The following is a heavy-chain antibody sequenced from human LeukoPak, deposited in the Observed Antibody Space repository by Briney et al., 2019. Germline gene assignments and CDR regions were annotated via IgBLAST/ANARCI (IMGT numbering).Heavy chain of an antibody. CDR2: IKQDGGEK. J-gene: IGHJ2*01. Sequence: PGGSLRLSCAASGFTFSTYWMSWVRQAPGKGLEWVANIKQDGGEKYYVDSVKGRFTITRDNAKNSLDLQMNSLRDEDTAFYYCAKDGAVAGTGWYFDLWGRGTLVTVSS. CDR3: AKDGAVAGTGWYFDL. V-gene: IGHV3-7*03. CDR1: GFTFSTYW. D-gene: IGHD6-19*01.